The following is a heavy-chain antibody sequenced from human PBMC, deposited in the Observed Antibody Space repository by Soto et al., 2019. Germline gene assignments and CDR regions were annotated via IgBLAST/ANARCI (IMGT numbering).Heavy chain of an antibody. D-gene: IGHD2-15*01. CDR2: IYYSGST. CDR1: GGSISTGGYY. J-gene: IGHJ6*02. Sequence: SETLSLTCTVSGGSISTGGYYWSWIRQHPGKGLECIGYIYYSGSTYYNPSLKSRVTLSVDTSKNQFSVRLNSVTASDTAVYYCAPLSVSLSGPYGIHVWGQGTTVTVSS. CDR3: APLSVSLSGPYGIHV. V-gene: IGHV4-31*03.